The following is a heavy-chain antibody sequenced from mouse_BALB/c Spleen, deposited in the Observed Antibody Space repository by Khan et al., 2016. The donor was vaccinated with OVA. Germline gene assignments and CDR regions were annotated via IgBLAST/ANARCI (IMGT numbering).Heavy chain of an antibody. CDR3: ARVEYNETMDY. D-gene: IGHD6-1*01. J-gene: IGHJ4*01. CDR1: GFTFTNYG. Sequence: QIQLVQSGPELKKPGETVQISCKASGFTFTNYGMNWVRQAPGKGLKWMGWINTYTGETTFTDDFKGRFAFSLETSASTAYLQINSLKNEDTATYFCARVEYNETMDYWGQGTSVTVSS. V-gene: IGHV9-3-1*01. CDR2: INTYTGET.